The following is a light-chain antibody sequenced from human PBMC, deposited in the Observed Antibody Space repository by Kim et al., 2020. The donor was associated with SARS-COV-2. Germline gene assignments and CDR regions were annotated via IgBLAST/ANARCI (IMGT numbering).Light chain of an antibody. CDR3: QQYKSAPLT. V-gene: IGKV1-27*01. CDR1: QGITKS. Sequence: ASIGDRVTISCRASQGITKSLAWYQQKPGQVPELLIYAAATLLAGVPSRFSGSGSGTDFTLTISSLQPGDVATYYCQQYKSAPLTFGGGTKVDIK. J-gene: IGKJ4*01. CDR2: AAA.